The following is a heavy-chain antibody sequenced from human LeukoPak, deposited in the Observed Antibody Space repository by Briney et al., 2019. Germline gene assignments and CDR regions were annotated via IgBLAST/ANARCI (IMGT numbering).Heavy chain of an antibody. J-gene: IGHJ6*02. CDR3: AKYLTGKGPPYALDV. V-gene: IGHV3-21*04. Sequence: GGSLRLSCAASGFTFTRFNMNWVRQAPGKGLELVSSITTSGTYIYYADSVKGRFTISRDNSKNTLFLQMNSLRAEDTAVYYCAKYLTGKGPPYALDVWGPGTTVTVSS. CDR2: ITTSGTYI. CDR1: GFTFTRFN. D-gene: IGHD1-14*01.